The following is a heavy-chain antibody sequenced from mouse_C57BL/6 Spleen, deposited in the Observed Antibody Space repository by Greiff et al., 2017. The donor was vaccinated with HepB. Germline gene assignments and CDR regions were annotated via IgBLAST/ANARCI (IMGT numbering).Heavy chain of an antibody. J-gene: IGHJ1*03. Sequence: VQLQQSGPGLVQPSQSLSITCTVSGFSLTSYGVHWVRQSPGKGLEWLGVIWSGGSTDYNAAFISRLSISKDNSKSQVFFKMNSLQADDTAIYYCARGGLYLPWYFDVWGTGTTVTVSS. CDR3: ARGGLYLPWYFDV. CDR1: GFSLTSYG. D-gene: IGHD2-12*01. V-gene: IGHV2-2*01. CDR2: IWSGGST.